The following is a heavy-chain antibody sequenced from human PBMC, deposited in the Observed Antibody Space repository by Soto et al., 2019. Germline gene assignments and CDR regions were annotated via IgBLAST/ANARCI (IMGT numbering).Heavy chain of an antibody. J-gene: IGHJ3*02. D-gene: IGHD3-10*02. V-gene: IGHV3-73*02. CDR3: CSLAFDI. CDR1: GFTFSGSA. Sequence: EVQLVESGGGLVQPGGSLKLSCAASGFTFSGSAMHWVRQASGKGLEWVGRIRSKANSYATAYAASVKGRLTISRDSSKNTAYLLMNSLKTEDTALYYCCSLAFDIWGRGSMVTVSS. CDR2: IRSKANSYAT.